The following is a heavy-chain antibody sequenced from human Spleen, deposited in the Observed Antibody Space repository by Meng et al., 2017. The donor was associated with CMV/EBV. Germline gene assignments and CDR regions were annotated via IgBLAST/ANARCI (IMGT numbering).Heavy chain of an antibody. CDR3: ARDSRYYDFWSGYFDY. J-gene: IGHJ4*02. D-gene: IGHD3-3*01. CDR1: GSISSGDYS. V-gene: IGHV4-31*02. Sequence: GSISSGDYSWSWIRQRPGKDLEWIGYIFYSGSTYYSPSLKSRVTISVDTSKNQFSLKLSSVTAADTAVYYCARDSRYYDFWSGYFDYWGQGTLVTVSS. CDR2: IFYSGST.